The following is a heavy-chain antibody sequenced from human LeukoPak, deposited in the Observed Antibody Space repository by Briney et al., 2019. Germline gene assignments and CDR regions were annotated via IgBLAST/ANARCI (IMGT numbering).Heavy chain of an antibody. V-gene: IGHV1-46*01. CDR3: ASEGFSGSYRYYYMDV. J-gene: IGHJ6*03. CDR1: GYTFTSYY. CDR2: INPSGGST. D-gene: IGHD1-26*01. Sequence: ASVKVSCKASGYTFTSYYMHWVRQAPGQGLEWMGIINPSGGSTSYAQKFQGRVTMTRDTSTSTVYMELSSLRSEDTTVYYCASEGFSGSYRYYYMDVWRKGTTLTVPS.